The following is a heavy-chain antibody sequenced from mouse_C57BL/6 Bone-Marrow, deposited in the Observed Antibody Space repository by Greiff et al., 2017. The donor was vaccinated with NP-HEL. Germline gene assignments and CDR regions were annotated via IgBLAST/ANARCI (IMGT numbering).Heavy chain of an antibody. V-gene: IGHV10-3*01. CDR1: GFTFNTYA. Sequence: EVQGVESGGGLVQPKGSLKLSCAASGFTFNTYAMHWVRQAPGKGLEWVARIRSQSSNYATYYADSVKDRFTISREDSQRMLYLQMNNLKTEDTAMYYCVRDRDYYGSSAWFAYWGQVTLVTVSA. CDR2: IRSQSSNYAT. D-gene: IGHD1-1*01. J-gene: IGHJ3*01. CDR3: VRDRDYYGSSAWFAY.